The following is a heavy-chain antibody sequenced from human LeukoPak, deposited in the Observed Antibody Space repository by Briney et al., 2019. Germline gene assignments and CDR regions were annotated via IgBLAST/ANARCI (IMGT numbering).Heavy chain of an antibody. V-gene: IGHV7-4-1*02. CDR1: GYTFTSYA. D-gene: IGHD3-3*01. Sequence: ASGKVSCKASGYTFTSYAMNWVRQAPGQGLEWMGWINTNTGNPTYAQGFTGRFVFSLDTSVSTAYLQISSLKAEDTAVYYCARDRSLIFLEWLPAPFDYWGQGTLVTVSS. CDR2: INTNTGNP. CDR3: ARDRSLIFLEWLPAPFDY. J-gene: IGHJ4*02.